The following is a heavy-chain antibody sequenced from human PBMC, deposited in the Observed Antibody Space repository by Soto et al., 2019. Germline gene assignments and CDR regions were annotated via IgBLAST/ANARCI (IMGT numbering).Heavy chain of an antibody. V-gene: IGHV3-30*18. Sequence: GGSLRLSCAASGFTFRTYGMHWVRQAPGKGLEWVAFISDDGSQRYYGDSVKGRFTISRDNSKNTLSLRMISLRTEDTSVYYCAKEAPGGWHFFDTWGQGTLVTVSS. J-gene: IGHJ4*02. CDR1: GFTFRTYG. D-gene: IGHD6-19*01. CDR3: AKEAPGGWHFFDT. CDR2: ISDDGSQR.